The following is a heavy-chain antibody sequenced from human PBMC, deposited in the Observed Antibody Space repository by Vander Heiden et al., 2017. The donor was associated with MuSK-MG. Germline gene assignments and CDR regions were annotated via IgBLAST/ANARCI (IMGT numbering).Heavy chain of an antibody. CDR2: ISYDGSNK. CDR3: ARDQFEVVVAATQSPRFDY. Sequence: QVQLVESGGGVVQPGRSLRLSCAASGFTFSSYAMHWVRQAPGKGLEWVAVISYDGSNKYYADSVKGRFTISRDNSKNTLYLQMNSLRAEDTAVYYCARDQFEVVVAATQSPRFDYWGQGTLVTVSS. J-gene: IGHJ4*02. D-gene: IGHD2-15*01. V-gene: IGHV3-30-3*01. CDR1: GFTFSSYA.